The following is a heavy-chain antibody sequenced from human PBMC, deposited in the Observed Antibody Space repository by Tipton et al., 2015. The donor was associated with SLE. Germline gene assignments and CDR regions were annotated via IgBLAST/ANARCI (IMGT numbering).Heavy chain of an antibody. D-gene: IGHD3-10*01. J-gene: IGHJ6*03. V-gene: IGHV4-38-2*02. CDR2: IYNPGST. Sequence: TLSLTCSVSGDSINNDYSWGWVRPPPGEGVVGIGTIYNPGSTYYNPSLKSRVTISVDTSTNHFSLKLGSVTAADTAVYFCARAPPGVSGLHMVRGRLITTVDYYMDVWGKGTTVTVSS. CDR1: GDSINNDYS. CDR3: ARAPPGVSGLHMVRGRLITTVDYYMDV.